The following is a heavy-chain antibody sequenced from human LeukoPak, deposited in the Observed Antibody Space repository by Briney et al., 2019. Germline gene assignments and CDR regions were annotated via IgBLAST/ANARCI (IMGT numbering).Heavy chain of an antibody. CDR1: GGSISSGDYY. J-gene: IGHJ4*02. CDR3: ARGPGYYYDY. V-gene: IGHV4-30-4*08. CDR2: IYYSGST. D-gene: IGHD3-22*01. Sequence: NTSETLSLTCTVSGGSISSGDYYWSWIRQPPGKGLEWIGYIYYSGSTYYNPSLKSRVTISVDTSKNQFSLKLSSVTAADTAVSYCARGPGYYYDYWGQGTLVTVSS.